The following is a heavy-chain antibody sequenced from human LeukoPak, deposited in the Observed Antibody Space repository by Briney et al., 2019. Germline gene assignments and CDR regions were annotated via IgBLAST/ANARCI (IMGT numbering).Heavy chain of an antibody. D-gene: IGHD5-18*01. CDR2: SFYSGST. CDR3: ARVKRGYSLYYMGV. Sequence: PSETLSLTCTVSGFSISTSNYYWGWLGQPPGKGLEWNGNSFYSGSTYYGPSLSSLVTITVNTSKYQYPLILSSVTAADTAVYYCARVKRGYSLYYMGVWGEGTAVTVSS. J-gene: IGHJ6*03. CDR1: GFSISTSNYY. V-gene: IGHV4-39*06.